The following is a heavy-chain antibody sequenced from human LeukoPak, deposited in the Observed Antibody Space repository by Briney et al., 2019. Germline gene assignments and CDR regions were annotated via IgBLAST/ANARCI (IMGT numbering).Heavy chain of an antibody. CDR3: ARHGIVVVPAVHQLPYFQH. J-gene: IGHJ1*01. CDR1: GGSFSGYY. V-gene: IGHV4-34*01. Sequence: KPSETLSLTCAVYGGSFSGYYWSWIRQPPGKGLEWIGEINHSGSTNYNPSLKSRDTISVDTSKNQFSLKLSSVTAADTAVYYCARHGIVVVPAVHQLPYFQHWGQGTLVTVSS. CDR2: INHSGST. D-gene: IGHD2-2*01.